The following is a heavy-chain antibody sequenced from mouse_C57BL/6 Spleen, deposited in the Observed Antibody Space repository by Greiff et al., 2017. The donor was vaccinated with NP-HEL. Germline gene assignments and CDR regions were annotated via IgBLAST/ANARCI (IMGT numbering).Heavy chain of an antibody. CDR1: GFTFSDYG. Sequence: EVMLVESGGGLVKPGGSLKLSCAASGFTFSDYGMHWVRQAPEKGLEWVAYISSGSSTIYYADTVKGRFTISRDNAKNTLFLQMTSLRSEDTAMYCCARSSYYSKGGAWFAYWGQGTLVTVSA. CDR2: ISSGSSTI. J-gene: IGHJ3*01. V-gene: IGHV5-17*01. CDR3: ARSSYYSKGGAWFAY. D-gene: IGHD2-5*01.